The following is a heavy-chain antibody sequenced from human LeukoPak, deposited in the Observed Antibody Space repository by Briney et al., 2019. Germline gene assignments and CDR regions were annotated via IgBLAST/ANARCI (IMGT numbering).Heavy chain of an antibody. V-gene: IGHV3-48*03. CDR3: ARPPLGAYSSSGIDY. D-gene: IGHD6-6*01. J-gene: IGHJ4*02. CDR1: GFTFSSYE. CDR2: ISSSGSTI. Sequence: PGGSLRLSCAASGFTFSSYEMNWVRQAPGKGLEWVSCISSSGSTIYYADSVKGRFTISRDNAKNSLYLQMNSLRAEDTAVYYCARPPLGAYSSSGIDYWGQGTLVTVSS.